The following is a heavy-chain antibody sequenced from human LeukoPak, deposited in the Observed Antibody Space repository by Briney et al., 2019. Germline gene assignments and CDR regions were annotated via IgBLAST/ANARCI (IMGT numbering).Heavy chain of an antibody. Sequence: GRSLRLSCAASGFTFSSYGMHWVRQAQGKGLEWVAVISYDGSTKYYADSVKGRFTISRDNSKNTLYLQMNSLRAEDTAVYYCARGRNYYDSSARDAFDIWGQGTMVTVSS. CDR1: GFTFSSYG. CDR3: ARGRNYYDSSARDAFDI. V-gene: IGHV3-33*01. D-gene: IGHD3-22*01. CDR2: ISYDGSTK. J-gene: IGHJ3*02.